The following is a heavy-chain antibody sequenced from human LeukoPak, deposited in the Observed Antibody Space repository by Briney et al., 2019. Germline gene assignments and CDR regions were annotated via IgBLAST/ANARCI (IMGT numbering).Heavy chain of an antibody. J-gene: IGHJ3*02. CDR3: ARDPTSGPSDAFYI. CDR2: ISSSSSTI. V-gene: IGHV3-48*01. CDR1: GFTFSSYS. D-gene: IGHD2-2*01. Sequence: GGSLRLSCAASGFTFSSYSMNWVRQAPGKGVEWVSYISSSSSTIYYADSVKGRFTISIYDPNTSLYLQMHSLRAEYTAVYYCARDPTSGPSDAFYICGQGTMVTVSS.